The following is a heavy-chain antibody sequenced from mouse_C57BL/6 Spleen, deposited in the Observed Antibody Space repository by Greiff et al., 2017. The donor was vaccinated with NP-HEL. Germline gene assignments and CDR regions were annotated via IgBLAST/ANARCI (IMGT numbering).Heavy chain of an antibody. CDR2: IYPGDGDT. V-gene: IGHV1-82*01. D-gene: IGHD2-4*01. CDR1: GYAFSSSW. CDR3: DYDEDY. Sequence: QVQLQQSGPELVKPGASVKISCKASGYAFSSSWMNWVKQRPGKGLEWIGRIYPGDGDTNYNGKFTGKATLTADKSSSTAYMQLSSLTYEDSAVYFCDYDEDYWGQGTTLTVSS. J-gene: IGHJ2*01.